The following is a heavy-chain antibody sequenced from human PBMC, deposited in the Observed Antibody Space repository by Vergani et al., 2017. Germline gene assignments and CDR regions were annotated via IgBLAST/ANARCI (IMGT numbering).Heavy chain of an antibody. J-gene: IGHJ4*02. CDR2: ISYDGSNK. Sequence: VQLVESGGGVVQPGRSLRLSCAASGFTFSSYGMHWVRQAPGKGLEWVAVISYDGSNKYYADSVKGRFTISRDNSKNTLYLQMNSLRAEDTAVYYCAIDLGGNSNSWGQGTLVTVSS. CDR1: GFTFSSYG. V-gene: IGHV3-30*03. D-gene: IGHD4-11*01. CDR3: AIDLGGNSNS.